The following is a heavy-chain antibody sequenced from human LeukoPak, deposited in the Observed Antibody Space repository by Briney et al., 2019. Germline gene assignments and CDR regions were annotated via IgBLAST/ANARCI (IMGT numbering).Heavy chain of an antibody. J-gene: IGHJ6*03. V-gene: IGHV4-38-2*01. Sequence: KPSETLSLTCAVSGYSISNSYYWGWIRQPPGEGLEWIGNIFQSGGTFYNPSLKSRVTISVDTSKNQFTLKLSSVTAADTAVYYCARHGSAGHYYYYMDVWGKGTTVTVSS. CDR3: ARHGSAGHYYYYMDV. D-gene: IGHD5-24*01. CDR1: GYSISNSYY. CDR2: IFQSGGT.